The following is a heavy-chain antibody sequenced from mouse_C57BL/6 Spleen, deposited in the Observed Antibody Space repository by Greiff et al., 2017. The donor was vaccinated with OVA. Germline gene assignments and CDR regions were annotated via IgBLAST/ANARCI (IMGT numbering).Heavy chain of an antibody. CDR3: AEVVIYYGYDGYWYFDV. Sequence: QVQLQQSGAELAKPGASVKLSCKASGYTFTSYCMHWVKQRSGQGLEWIGYINPSSGYTKYNQKFKDKATLTADKSSSTAYMQLSSLTYEDSADYYGAEVVIYYGYDGYWYFDVWGTGTTVTVSS. V-gene: IGHV1-7*01. D-gene: IGHD2-2*01. CDR2: INPSSGYT. CDR1: GYTFTSYC. J-gene: IGHJ1*03.